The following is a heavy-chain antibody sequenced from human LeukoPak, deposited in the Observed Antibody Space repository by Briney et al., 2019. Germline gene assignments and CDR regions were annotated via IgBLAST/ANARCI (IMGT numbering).Heavy chain of an antibody. CDR3: ARGRQDVTMIVVVMTAVSYYLDV. CDR2: MNPSGST. D-gene: IGHD3-22*01. CDR1: GGSFSGYY. J-gene: IGHJ6*03. V-gene: IGHV4-34*01. Sequence: SEPLSLTCAVYGGSFSGYYWTWLRQTPEKGLEWLGEMNPSGSTSYNPSLKSRVTISVDTSKNQFSLKLSSVTAADTAVYYCARGRQDVTMIVVVMTAVSYYLDVWGKGTTVTVS.